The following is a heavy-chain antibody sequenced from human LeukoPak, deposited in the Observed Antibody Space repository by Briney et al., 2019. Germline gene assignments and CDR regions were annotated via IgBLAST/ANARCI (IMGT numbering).Heavy chain of an antibody. CDR2: IYSGGST. Sequence: GGSLRLSCAASGFTVSSNYMSWVRQAPGKGLEWVSVIYSGGSTYYADSVKGRFTISRDNSTNTLYLQMNSLRAEDTAVYYCATHYYDSSGYYRIDAFDIWGQGTMVTVSS. D-gene: IGHD3-22*01. J-gene: IGHJ3*02. CDR1: GFTVSSNY. V-gene: IGHV3-53*01. CDR3: ATHYYDSSGYYRIDAFDI.